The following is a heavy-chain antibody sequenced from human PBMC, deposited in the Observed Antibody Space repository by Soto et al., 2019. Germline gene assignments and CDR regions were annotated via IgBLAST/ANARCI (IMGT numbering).Heavy chain of an antibody. CDR1: GFSLSTSGMC. V-gene: IGHV2-70*11. D-gene: IGHD6-19*01. J-gene: IGHJ4*02. Sequence: SGPTLVNPTQTLTLTCTFSGFSLSTSGMCVSWIRQPPGKALEWLARIDWDDDKYYSTSLKTRLTISKDTSKNQVVLTMTNMDPVDTATYYCARISPIIAVAGGGYFDYWGQGTLVTVSS. CDR3: ARISPIIAVAGGGYFDY. CDR2: IDWDDDK.